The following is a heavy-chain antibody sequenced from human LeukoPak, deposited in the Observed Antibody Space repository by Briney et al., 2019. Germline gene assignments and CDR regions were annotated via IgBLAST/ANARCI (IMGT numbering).Heavy chain of an antibody. Sequence: PGGSLRLSCAASGFTFSSYAMSWVRQAPGKGLEWVSSISGSGGNTFYADSVKGRFTISRDNSKNTLYLQMNILRAEDTAVYYCARRSYSQGGAYGMDVWGQGTTVTVSS. D-gene: IGHD2-21*01. CDR3: ARRSYSQGGAYGMDV. V-gene: IGHV3-23*01. CDR1: GFTFSSYA. J-gene: IGHJ6*02. CDR2: ISGSGGNT.